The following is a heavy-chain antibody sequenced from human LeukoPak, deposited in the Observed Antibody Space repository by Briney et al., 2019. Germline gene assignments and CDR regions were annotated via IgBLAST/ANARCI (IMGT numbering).Heavy chain of an antibody. Sequence: PGGSLRVSCAASGFTFSSYWMSWVCQAPGKGLERVAHIKQDGSEKYYVDSVKGRFTISRDNAKNSLYLQMNSLRAEDTAVYYCARGRPASGYSPYYFDYWGQGTLVTVSS. D-gene: IGHD3-22*01. V-gene: IGHV3-7*04. CDR3: ARGRPASGYSPYYFDY. CDR1: GFTFSSYW. CDR2: IKQDGSEK. J-gene: IGHJ4*02.